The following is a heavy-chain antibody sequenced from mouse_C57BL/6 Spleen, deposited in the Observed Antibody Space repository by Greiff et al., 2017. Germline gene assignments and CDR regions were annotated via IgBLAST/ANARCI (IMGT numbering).Heavy chain of an antibody. V-gene: IGHV1-76*01. Sequence: VQLQESGAELVRPGASVKLSCKASGYTFTDYYINWVKQRPGQGLEWIARIYPGSGNTYYNEKFKGKATLTAEKSSSTAYMQLSSLTSEDSAVYFCSFITTVAGYFDYWGQGTTLTVSS. CDR1: GYTFTDYY. J-gene: IGHJ2*01. CDR3: SFITTVAGYFDY. CDR2: IYPGSGNT. D-gene: IGHD1-1*01.